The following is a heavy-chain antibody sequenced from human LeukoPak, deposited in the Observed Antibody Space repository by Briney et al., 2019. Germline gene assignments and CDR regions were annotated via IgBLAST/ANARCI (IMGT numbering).Heavy chain of an antibody. Sequence: SETLSLTCTVSGGSISSGSYYWSWIRQPAGKGLEWIGRIYTSGSTNYNPSLKSRVIISVDTSKNQFSLKLSSVTAADTAVYYRAREARSGIAADYWGQGTLVTVSS. CDR2: IYTSGST. J-gene: IGHJ4*02. V-gene: IGHV4-61*02. D-gene: IGHD6-13*01. CDR3: AREARSGIAADY. CDR1: GGSISSGSYY.